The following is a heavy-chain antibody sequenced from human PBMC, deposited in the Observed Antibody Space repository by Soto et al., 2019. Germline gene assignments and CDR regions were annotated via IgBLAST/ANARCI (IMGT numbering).Heavy chain of an antibody. CDR1: GFTFSSYA. CDR2: ISGSGGST. J-gene: IGHJ4*02. CDR3: AKGSHVVATMDYFDY. D-gene: IGHD5-12*01. Sequence: GESLKISCAASGFTFSSYAMSWVRQAPGKGLEWVSAISGSGGSTYYADSVKGRFTISRDNSKNTLYLQMNSLRAEDTAVYYCAKGSHVVATMDYFDYWGQGTLVTVSS. V-gene: IGHV3-23*01.